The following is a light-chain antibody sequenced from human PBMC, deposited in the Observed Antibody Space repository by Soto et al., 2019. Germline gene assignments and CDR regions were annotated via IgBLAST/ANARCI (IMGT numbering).Light chain of an antibody. V-gene: IGKV3-20*01. CDR3: QQYGSSGT. Sequence: ELVLTLSPGALSLSPGERATLSSVPSHSVSNNYLAWYQQKPGQPPRLLVYGASNRATGIPDSFSGSGYGTDFTLTTSRLEPEDFAVYYCQQYGSSGTFGQGTKVDIK. CDR1: HSVSNNY. J-gene: IGKJ1*01. CDR2: GAS.